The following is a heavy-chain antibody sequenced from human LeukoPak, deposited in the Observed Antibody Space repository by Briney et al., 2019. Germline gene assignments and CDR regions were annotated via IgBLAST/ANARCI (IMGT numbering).Heavy chain of an antibody. CDR1: GDSISSHY. CDR3: ARGGWSLDY. V-gene: IGHV4-59*11. D-gene: IGHD6-19*01. J-gene: IGHJ4*02. Sequence: PSETLSLTCTVSGDSISSHYWTWIRQPPGKGLEWVGYIHYSGATNYNPSLKSQITTSLDTSKNQFSLRLNSLTAADTAVYYCARGGWSLDYWGQGTLVTVSS. CDR2: IHYSGAT.